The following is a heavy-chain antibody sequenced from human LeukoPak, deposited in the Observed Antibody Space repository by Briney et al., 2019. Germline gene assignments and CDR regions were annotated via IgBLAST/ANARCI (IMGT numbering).Heavy chain of an antibody. CDR3: ARDRQLVQPFDY. D-gene: IGHD6-13*01. Sequence: ASVKVSCKASGYTFTSYDINWVRQATGQGLEWMGWMNPNSGNTGYAQKFQGRVTMTRNTSISTAYMELSSLRSEDTAVYYCARDRQLVQPFDYWGQGTLVTVSS. V-gene: IGHV1-8*01. J-gene: IGHJ4*02. CDR2: MNPNSGNT. CDR1: GYTFTSYD.